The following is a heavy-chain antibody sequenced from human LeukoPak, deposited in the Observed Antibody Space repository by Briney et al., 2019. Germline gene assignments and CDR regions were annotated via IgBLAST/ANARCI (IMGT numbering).Heavy chain of an antibody. V-gene: IGHV5-51*01. CDR3: ARPSGGYSYGD. Sequence: GESLKISCKGSGYSFSSYWIGWVRQMPGKGLEWMGIIYPGDSDIRYSPSFQGQVTISADRSISTAYLQWSGLKASDTAMYYCARPSGGYSYGDWGQGTLATVSS. CDR1: GYSFSSYW. CDR2: IYPGDSDI. D-gene: IGHD5-18*01. J-gene: IGHJ4*02.